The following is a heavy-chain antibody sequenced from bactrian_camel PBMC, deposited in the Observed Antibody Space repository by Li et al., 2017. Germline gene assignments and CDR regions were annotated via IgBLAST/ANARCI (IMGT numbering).Heavy chain of an antibody. CDR1: GYTYNGDC. CDR2: IYGSAT. D-gene: IGHD2*01. V-gene: IGHV3-2*01. Sequence: VQLVESGGGSVQAGGSLTLACSVSGYTYNGDCMAWFRQVPGNEREGLATIYGSATHYDDSVRGRFTISEDNAKDALYLQMNNLKPEDTAVYYCAAGRRYGGNCRTTRSIAHWGQGTQVTVS. J-gene: IGHJ4*01. CDR3: AAGRRYGGNCRTTRSIAH.